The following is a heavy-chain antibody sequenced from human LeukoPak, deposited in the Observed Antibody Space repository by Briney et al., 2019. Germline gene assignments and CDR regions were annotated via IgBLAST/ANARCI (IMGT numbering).Heavy chain of an antibody. J-gene: IGHJ6*02. CDR3: ARTGYCSSTSCYYYYSMDV. CDR2: ISPNSGGT. D-gene: IGHD2-2*01. CDR1: GYTFTGYY. V-gene: IGHV1-2*02. Sequence: GASVKVSCKASGYTFTGYYMHWVRQAPGQGLEWMGWISPNSGGTNYAQKFQGRVTMTRDTSISTAYMELSRLRSDDTAVYYCARTGYCSSTSCYYYYSMDVWGQGTTVTVSS.